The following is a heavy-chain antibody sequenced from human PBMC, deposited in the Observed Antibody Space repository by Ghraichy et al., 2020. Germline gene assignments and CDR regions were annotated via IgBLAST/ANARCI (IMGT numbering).Heavy chain of an antibody. CDR3: ATYSASAGGALDI. J-gene: IGHJ3*02. CDR2: MSFDGTNT. V-gene: IGHV3-30-3*01. CDR1: GFTFSRYA. D-gene: IGHD1-26*01. Sequence: GGSLRLSCAASGFTFSRYAMHWVRQAPGKGLEWVAVMSFDGTNTHYADSVKGRFTISRDLSKSTLYLQMNSLTTEDTAMYYCATYSASAGGALDIWGQGTMVIVSS.